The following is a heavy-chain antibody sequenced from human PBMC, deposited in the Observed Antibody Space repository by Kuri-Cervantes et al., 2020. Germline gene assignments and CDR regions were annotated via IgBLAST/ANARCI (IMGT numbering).Heavy chain of an antibody. CDR1: GFTFSSYA. V-gene: IGHV3-30-3*01. D-gene: IGHD3-16*02. J-gene: IGHJ4*02. CDR2: ISYDGSNK. Sequence: GESLKISCAASGFTFSSYAMHWVRQAPGKGLEWVAVISYDGSNKYYADSVKGRFTISRDNSKNTLYLQMNSLRAEDTAVYYCARDPASPGVIVLDYWGQGTLVT. CDR3: ARDPASPGVIVLDY.